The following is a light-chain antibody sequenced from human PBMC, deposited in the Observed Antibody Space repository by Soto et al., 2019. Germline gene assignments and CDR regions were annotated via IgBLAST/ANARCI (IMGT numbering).Light chain of an antibody. Sequence: DIVLTQSPDSLAVSLGERATINCKSSQSLLYSSSNKNSLAWYQQKPGQPPKLLIYWASTREPGVPDRFSGSGSGTDFTLTISSLQAADVAVYYCQQYFSTPSITFGQGTRLEIK. CDR1: QSLLYSSSNKNS. J-gene: IGKJ5*01. CDR2: WAS. CDR3: QQYFSTPSIT. V-gene: IGKV4-1*01.